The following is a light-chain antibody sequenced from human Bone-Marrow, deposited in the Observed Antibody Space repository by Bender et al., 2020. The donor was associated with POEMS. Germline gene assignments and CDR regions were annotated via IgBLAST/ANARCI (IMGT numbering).Light chain of an antibody. CDR1: SSDIGSYIL. Sequence: QSALTQPASVSGSPGQSITISCTGTSSDIGSYILVSWFQQHPGTAPKLMIYAVSTRPSGVSSRFSGSKSGNTASLTISGLQAEDEADYYCSSYRLPENWVFGGGTKLTVL. V-gene: IGLV2-14*02. J-gene: IGLJ3*02. CDR3: SSYRLPENWV. CDR2: AVS.